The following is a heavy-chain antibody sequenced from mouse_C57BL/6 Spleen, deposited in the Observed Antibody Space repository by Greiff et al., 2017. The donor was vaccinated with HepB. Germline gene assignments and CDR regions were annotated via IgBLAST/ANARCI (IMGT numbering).Heavy chain of an antibody. V-gene: IGHV1-15*01. CDR2: IDPETGGT. CDR3: TRHDGYYLYYAMDY. CDR1: GYTFTDYE. Sequence: QVQLQQSGAELVRPGASVTLSCKASGYTFTDYEMHWVKQTPVHGLEWIGAIDPETGGTAYNQKFKGKAILTADKSSSTAYMELRSLTSEDSAVYYCTRHDGYYLYYAMDYWGQGTSVTVSS. D-gene: IGHD2-3*01. J-gene: IGHJ4*01.